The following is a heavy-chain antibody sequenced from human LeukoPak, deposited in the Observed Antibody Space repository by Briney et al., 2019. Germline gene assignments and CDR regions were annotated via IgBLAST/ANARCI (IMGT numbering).Heavy chain of an antibody. V-gene: IGHV3-23*01. CDR2: ISATRADT. D-gene: IGHD1-20*01. J-gene: IGHJ5*02. CDR3: AKDILTGTIGWLDP. Sequence: PGGSLRLSCTVSGFTVSDYGMTWVRQAPGKGLEWVSSISATRADTYYADSVKGRFTISRDNSMDTLYLQMNSLRAEDTAIYYCAKDILTGTIGWLDPGGQGTLVTVSS. CDR1: GFTVSDYG.